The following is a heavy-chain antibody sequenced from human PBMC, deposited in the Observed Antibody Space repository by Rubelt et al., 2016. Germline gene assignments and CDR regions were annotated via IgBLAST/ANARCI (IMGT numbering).Heavy chain of an antibody. Sequence: QVQLQESGPGLVKPSGTLSLTCSVSGGSLSSGGYYWSWIRHHPGKGLEWIGYIYYSGRSYYNPSLESRTTISLDTSKNQVSLRLNSRTAADTAVYYCARERTRPLGALDSWGQGTLVTVSS. J-gene: IGHJ4*02. CDR3: ARERTRPLGALDS. CDR2: IYYSGRS. D-gene: IGHD3-10*01. CDR1: GGSLSSGGYY. V-gene: IGHV4-31*03.